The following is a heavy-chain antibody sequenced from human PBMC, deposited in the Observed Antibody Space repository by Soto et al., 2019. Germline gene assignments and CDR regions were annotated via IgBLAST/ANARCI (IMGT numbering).Heavy chain of an antibody. Sequence: GESLKISCKGSGYSFTSYWIGWVRQMPGKGLEWMGIIYPGDSDTRYSPSFQGQVTISADKSISTAYLQWSSLKASDTAMCYCARLGGCSSTSCYAWLYYYYYYMDVWGKGTTVTVSS. CDR3: ARLGGCSSTSCYAWLYYYYYYMDV. CDR1: GYSFTSYW. J-gene: IGHJ6*03. D-gene: IGHD2-2*01. CDR2: IYPGDSDT. V-gene: IGHV5-51*01.